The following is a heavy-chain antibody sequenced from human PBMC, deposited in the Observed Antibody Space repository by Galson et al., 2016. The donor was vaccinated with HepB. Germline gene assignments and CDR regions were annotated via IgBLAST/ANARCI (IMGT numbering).Heavy chain of an antibody. CDR2: LYLAGST. V-gene: IGHV3-53*01. J-gene: IGHJ3*01. CDR1: GFIFSDYY. CDR3: ARDPSRVVRAFDV. Sequence: SLRLSCAASGFIFSDYYMSWVRQSPGQGLEWVSLLYLAGSTDYADSVRGRFIISRDDPQNIFYLQMSNLRPEDTAIYYCARDPSRVVRAFDVWGHGTLVTVSS.